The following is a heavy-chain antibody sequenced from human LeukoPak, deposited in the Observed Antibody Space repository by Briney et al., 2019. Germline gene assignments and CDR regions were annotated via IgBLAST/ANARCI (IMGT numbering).Heavy chain of an antibody. CDR3: ARVMSGYYVVLDV. V-gene: IGHV3-74*01. D-gene: IGHD3-3*01. CDR1: GLTFSNYW. CDR2: IRTDGLET. Sequence: GGSLRLSCAASGLTFSNYWMHWVRQAPGKGLVWVSRIRTDGLETSYADSVKGRFTVSRDNGRNTLYLQMNSLRAEDTAVYYCARVMSGYYVVLDVWGQGTMVTVSS. J-gene: IGHJ3*01.